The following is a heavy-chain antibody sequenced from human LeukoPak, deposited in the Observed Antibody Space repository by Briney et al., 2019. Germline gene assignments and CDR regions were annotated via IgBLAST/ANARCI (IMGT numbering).Heavy chain of an antibody. CDR1: GGSISSGSYY. CDR3: ARDRRGGGYFDY. Sequence: SQTLSLTCTVYGGSISSGSYYWSWIRQPAGKGLEWIGSIYTSGSTNYNPSLKSRVTISVDTSNIQFSLKLSSVTAADTAVYYCARDRRGGGYFDYWGQGTLVTVSS. V-gene: IGHV4-61*02. CDR2: IYTSGST. J-gene: IGHJ4*02. D-gene: IGHD3-16*01.